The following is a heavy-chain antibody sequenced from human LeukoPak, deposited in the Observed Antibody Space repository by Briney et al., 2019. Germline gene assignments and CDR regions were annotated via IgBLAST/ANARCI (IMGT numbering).Heavy chain of an antibody. D-gene: IGHD3-10*01. V-gene: IGHV3-23*01. CDR3: AKDPSYSRENY. CDR2: ISGSGAST. J-gene: IGHJ4*02. Sequence: GGSLRLSCAASGFTFSSYAMSWVRQAPGKGLEWVSVISGSGASTYYADSVKGRFTISRDKSKNMLYMQMSCLRAEDTAVYYCAKDPSYSRENYWGQGTLVTVSS. CDR1: GFTFSSYA.